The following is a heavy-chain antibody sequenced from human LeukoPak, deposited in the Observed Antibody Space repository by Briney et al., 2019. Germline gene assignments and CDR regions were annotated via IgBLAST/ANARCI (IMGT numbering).Heavy chain of an antibody. CDR1: GFTLSDYW. Sequence: PGGSLRLSCAASGFTLSDYWMYWVRQAPTKGLMWVSRISSDGSSTTYADSVKGRFTISRDNAKNTLYLQMSSLRAGDTAVYYCARDFGSGFCSGTSCYGYSSLAYWGQGTLVTVSS. J-gene: IGHJ4*02. CDR2: ISSDGSST. CDR3: ARDFGSGFCSGTSCYGYSSLAY. V-gene: IGHV3-74*03. D-gene: IGHD2-2*01.